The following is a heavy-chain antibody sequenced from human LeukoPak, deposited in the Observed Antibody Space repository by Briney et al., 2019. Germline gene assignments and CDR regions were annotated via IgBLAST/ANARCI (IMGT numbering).Heavy chain of an antibody. J-gene: IGHJ5*02. V-gene: IGHV4-59*08. D-gene: IGHD6-25*01. Sequence: PSETLSLTCTVSGGSISNYYWTWIRQPPGKGLECIGYIYHSGSTNYNPSLKSRVTISVDTSNNQFSLKLSSVTAADTAVYYCARMYTGGWFDPWGQGILVTVSS. CDR2: IYHSGST. CDR3: ARMYTGGWFDP. CDR1: GGSISNYY.